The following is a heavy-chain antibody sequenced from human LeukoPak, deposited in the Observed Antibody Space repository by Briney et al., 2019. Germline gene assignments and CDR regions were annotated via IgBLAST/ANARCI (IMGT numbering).Heavy chain of an antibody. J-gene: IGHJ4*02. D-gene: IGHD3-3*01. V-gene: IGHV3-7*01. CDR1: GFTFSSYW. CDR3: ARAYDFWSGLDY. CDR2: IKQDGSEK. Sequence: GGSLRLSCGASGFTFSSYWMSWVRQAPGKGLEWVANIKQDGSEKYYVDSVKGRFTISRDNAKNSLYLQMNSLRAEDTAVYYCARAYDFWSGLDYWGQGTLVTVSS.